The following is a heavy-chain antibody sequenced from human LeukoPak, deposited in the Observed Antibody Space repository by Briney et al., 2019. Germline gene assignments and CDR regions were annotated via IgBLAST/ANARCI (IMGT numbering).Heavy chain of an antibody. CDR1: GGTFSSYT. D-gene: IGHD2-21*01. CDR3: VRWGYCGGDCYPFDS. J-gene: IGHJ5*01. V-gene: IGHV1-69*02. Sequence: GASVKVSCKASGGTFSSYTISWVRQAPGQGLEWVGRIIPILGIANYAQKFQGRVTITADKSTSTAYMELSSLRSEDTAVYYCVRWGYCGGDCYPFDSWGQGTLVTVFS. CDR2: IIPILGIA.